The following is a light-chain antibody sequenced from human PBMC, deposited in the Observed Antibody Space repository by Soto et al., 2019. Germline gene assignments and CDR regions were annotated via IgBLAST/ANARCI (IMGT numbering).Light chain of an antibody. Sequence: DIQMTQSPSSVSASVGDRVTITCRASQGISSWLGWYQQKPGKAPKLLSYAASSLHIGVPSRFSGSGSGTDFPITISSLRPEDFATYYCHQANSFPFTFGGGTKVEIK. CDR2: AAS. CDR3: HQANSFPFT. J-gene: IGKJ4*01. V-gene: IGKV1D-12*01. CDR1: QGISSW.